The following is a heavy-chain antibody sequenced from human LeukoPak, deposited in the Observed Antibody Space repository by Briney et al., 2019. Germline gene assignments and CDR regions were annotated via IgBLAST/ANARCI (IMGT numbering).Heavy chain of an antibody. CDR1: GYTFTSYG. J-gene: IGHJ4*02. V-gene: IGHV1-18*04. D-gene: IGHD2-15*01. Sequence: GASVKVSCKASGYTFTSYGISWVRQAPGQGLEWMGWISIYNGNRNYPQKFQGRVTLTTDTSTSTAYMELRSLTSDDTAVYYCARDWSGYCSGGSCPYYSDFWGQGTLVTVSS. CDR2: ISIYNGNR. CDR3: ARDWSGYCSGGSCPYYSDF.